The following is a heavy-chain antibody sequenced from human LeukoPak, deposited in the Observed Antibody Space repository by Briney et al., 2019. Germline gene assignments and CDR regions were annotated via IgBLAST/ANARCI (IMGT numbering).Heavy chain of an antibody. CDR1: GGSISSSSYY. V-gene: IGHV4-39*01. CDR3: ARVYRKVVPAANNWFDP. CDR2: IYYSGST. D-gene: IGHD2-2*01. J-gene: IGHJ5*02. Sequence: SETLSLTCTVSGGSISSSSYYWGWIRQPPGKGLEWIGSIYYSGSTYYNPSLKSRVTISVDTSKNQFSLKLSSVTAADTAVYYCARVYRKVVPAANNWFDPWGQGTLVTVSS.